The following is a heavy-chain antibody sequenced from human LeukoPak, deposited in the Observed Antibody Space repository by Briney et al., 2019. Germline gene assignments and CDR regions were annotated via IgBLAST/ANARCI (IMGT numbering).Heavy chain of an antibody. CDR1: GFTFSSNW. V-gene: IGHV3-74*01. Sequence: QPGGSLRLSCAASGFTFSSNWMHCVRQAPGKGLVWVSQMNSDGSRTISADSVRGRFTISRDNAENMVFLQMYSRRVEGTAVYCFGRIGATSVPYWGQGALVTVSS. CDR3: GRIGATSVPY. D-gene: IGHD4-17*01. J-gene: IGHJ4*02. CDR2: MNSDGSRT.